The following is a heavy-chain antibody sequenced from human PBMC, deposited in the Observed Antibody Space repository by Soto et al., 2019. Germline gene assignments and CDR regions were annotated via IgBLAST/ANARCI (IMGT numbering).Heavy chain of an antibody. J-gene: IGHJ3*02. Sequence: QVQLVQSGAAVKKPGASVKVSCKASGYTFTSYGISWVRQAPGQVLEWMGWLSAYNGNTNYAQKLQGRVTMTTDTSTSAAYMELRSQSYDDTAVDSCARVKIAARPNDAFDIWGQGTMVTVSS. CDR1: GYTFTSYG. CDR2: LSAYNGNT. V-gene: IGHV1-18*01. CDR3: ARVKIAARPNDAFDI. D-gene: IGHD6-6*01.